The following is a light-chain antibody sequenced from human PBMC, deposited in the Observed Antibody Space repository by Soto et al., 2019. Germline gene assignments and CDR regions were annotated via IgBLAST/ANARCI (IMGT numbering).Light chain of an antibody. CDR3: QQRSNWPPVT. J-gene: IGKJ4*01. Sequence: EIVLTQSPATLSLSPGERATLSCRASQSVSSYLAWYQQKPGQAPRLLIYDASNRATGIPARFSGSGYGTDFTLTISSLEHEDFAIYYFQQRSNWPPVTFGGGTKVEIK. CDR1: QSVSSY. CDR2: DAS. V-gene: IGKV3-11*01.